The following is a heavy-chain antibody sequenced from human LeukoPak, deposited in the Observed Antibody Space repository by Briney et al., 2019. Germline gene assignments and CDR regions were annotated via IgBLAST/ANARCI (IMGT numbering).Heavy chain of an antibody. V-gene: IGHV3-30*04. CDR1: GFTFSSYA. J-gene: IGHJ4*02. CDR2: ISYDGSNK. Sequence: GGSLRLSCAASGFTFSSYAMHWVRQAPGKGLEWVAVISYDGSNKYYADSVKGRFTISRDNSKNTLYLQMNSLRAEDTAVYYCARGETYYYDSSGYPFDYWGQGTLVTVSS. D-gene: IGHD3-22*01. CDR3: ARGETYYYDSSGYPFDY.